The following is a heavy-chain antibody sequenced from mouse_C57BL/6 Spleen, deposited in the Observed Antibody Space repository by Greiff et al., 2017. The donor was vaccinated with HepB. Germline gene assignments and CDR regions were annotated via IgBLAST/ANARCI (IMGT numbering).Heavy chain of an antibody. Sequence: VQLQQSGPELVKPGDSVKISCKASGYSFTGYFMNWVMQSHGKSLEWIGRINPYNGDTFYNQKFKGKATLTVDKSSSTAHMELRSLTSEDSAVYDCARQDYSNYWYFDVWGTGTTVTVSS. CDR2: INPYNGDT. CDR1: GYSFTGYF. CDR3: ARQDYSNYWYFDV. V-gene: IGHV1-20*01. D-gene: IGHD2-5*01. J-gene: IGHJ1*03.